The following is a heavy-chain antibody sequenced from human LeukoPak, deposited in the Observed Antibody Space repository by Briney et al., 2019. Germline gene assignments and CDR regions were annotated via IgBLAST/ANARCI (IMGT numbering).Heavy chain of an antibody. CDR2: IYTSGST. D-gene: IGHD1-26*01. Sequence: SETLSLTCTVSGGSISSSSYYWSWIRQPAGKGLEWIGRIYTSGSTNYNPSRKSRVTMSVDTSKTQFSLKLSSVTAADTAVYYCARVSSGSLDYWGQGTLVTVSS. CDR3: ARVSSGSLDY. CDR1: GGSISSSSYY. V-gene: IGHV4-61*02. J-gene: IGHJ4*02.